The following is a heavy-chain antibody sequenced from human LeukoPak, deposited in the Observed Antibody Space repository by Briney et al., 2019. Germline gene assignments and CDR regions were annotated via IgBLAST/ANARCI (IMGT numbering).Heavy chain of an antibody. CDR2: ISYDGSNK. D-gene: IGHD3-10*01. CDR3: TTRFGDYYYYMDV. CDR1: GFTFSSYG. J-gene: IGHJ6*03. Sequence: GGSLRLSCAASGFTFSSYGMHWVRQAPGKGLEWVAVISYDGSNKYYADSVKGRFTISRDNSKNTLYLQMNSLKTEDTAVYYCTTRFGDYYYYMDVWGKGTTVTISS. V-gene: IGHV3-30*03.